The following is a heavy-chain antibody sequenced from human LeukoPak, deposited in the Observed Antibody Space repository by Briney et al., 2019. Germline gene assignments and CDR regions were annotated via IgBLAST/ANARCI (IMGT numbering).Heavy chain of an antibody. V-gene: IGHV3-21*01. J-gene: IGHJ4*02. CDR3: ARDLGTTMITSLGY. CDR2: ISSSSTYI. CDR1: GFTFSSYT. Sequence: PGASLRLSCAASGFTFSSYTMNWVRQAPGKGLEWVSSISSSSTYIYYADSVEGRFTISRDNAENSLFLEMNSLRAEDTAVYYCARDLGTTMITSLGYWGQGTLVTVSS. D-gene: IGHD3-22*01.